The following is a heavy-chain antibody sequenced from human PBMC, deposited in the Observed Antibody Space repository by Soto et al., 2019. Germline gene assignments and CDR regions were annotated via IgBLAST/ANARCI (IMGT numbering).Heavy chain of an antibody. CDR2: IKSKTDGVTT. V-gene: IGHV3-15*07. J-gene: IGHJ4*02. CDR3: TTDFDSSGCTYDY. CDR1: GFPSSNAW. Sequence: GGSLRLSCAPSGFPSSNAWMKRIRQAPVMVLYFCGRIKSKTDGVTTDNAASVNGRFTISIDYSINTLYLLMNSQKTEDIVVYFGTTDFDSSGCTYDYWGQVTLVTV. D-gene: IGHD3-22*01.